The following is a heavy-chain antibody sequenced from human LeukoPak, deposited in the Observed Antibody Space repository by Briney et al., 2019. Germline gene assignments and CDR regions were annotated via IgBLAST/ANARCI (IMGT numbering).Heavy chain of an antibody. CDR1: GFTFDDYA. D-gene: IGHD3-3*01. J-gene: IGHJ3*01. CDR2: ISWNSGSI. V-gene: IGHV3-9*03. CDR3: AKNRSRNWSGYSAGAFDL. Sequence: GRSLRLSCAASGFTFDDYAMHWVRQVPGKGLEWVSGISWNSGSIGYAESVRGRFTISRDNAKNSLDLEMKSLRPEDMAFYYCAKNRSRNWSGYSAGAFDLWGQGTMVTVSS.